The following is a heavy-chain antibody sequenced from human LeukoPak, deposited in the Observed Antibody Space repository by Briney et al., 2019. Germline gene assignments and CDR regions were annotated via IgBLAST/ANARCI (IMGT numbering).Heavy chain of an antibody. D-gene: IGHD3-10*01. CDR1: GGSISSGGYY. J-gene: IGHJ6*02. CDR3: ARDKRYYGSGSTNYYYYYGMDV. CDR2: IYYSGST. V-gene: IGHV4-31*03. Sequence: PSQTLSLTCTVSGGSISSGGYYWSWIRQHPGKGLEWIGYIYYSGSTYYNPSLKSRVTISVDTSKNQFSLKLSSVTAADTAVYYCARDKRYYGSGSTNYYYYYGMDVWGQGTTVTVS.